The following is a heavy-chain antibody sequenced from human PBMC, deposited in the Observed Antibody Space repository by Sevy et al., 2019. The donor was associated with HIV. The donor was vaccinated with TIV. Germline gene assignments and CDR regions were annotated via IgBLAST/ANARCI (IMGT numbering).Heavy chain of an antibody. CDR2: IYYSGST. D-gene: IGHD3-22*01. CDR1: GGSISSSSYY. CDR3: ARHVMFSRTYYYDSSGYSGIYYFDY. J-gene: IGHJ4*02. Sequence: SETLSLTCTVSGGSISSSSYYWGWIRQPPGKGLEWIGSIYYSGSTYYNPSLKSRVTISVDTSKNQFSLKLGSVPAADTAVYYCARHVMFSRTYYYDSSGYSGIYYFDYWGQGTLVTVSS. V-gene: IGHV4-39*01.